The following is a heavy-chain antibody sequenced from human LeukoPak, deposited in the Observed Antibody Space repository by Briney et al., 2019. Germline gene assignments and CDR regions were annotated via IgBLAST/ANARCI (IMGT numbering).Heavy chain of an antibody. J-gene: IGHJ6*03. CDR1: GGTFSSYA. CDR2: INPKSGGT. Sequence: GASVKVSCKASGGTFSSYAISWVRQAPGQGLEWMGRINPKSGGTNYAQRFQGRVTMTRDTAISTAHMELSSLRSDDTAVYYCARIWLRQDYYYMDVWGKGTTVTVSS. CDR3: ARIWLRQDYYYMDV. D-gene: IGHD3-9*01. V-gene: IGHV1-2*06.